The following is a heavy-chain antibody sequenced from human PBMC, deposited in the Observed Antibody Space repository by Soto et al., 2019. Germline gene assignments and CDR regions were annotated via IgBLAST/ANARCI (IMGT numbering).Heavy chain of an antibody. CDR2: MNPSNGNT. V-gene: IGHV1-8*01. Sequence: QVQLVQSGAEVKKPGASVRVSCKASGYTFTSYDINWVRQATGQGLEWMGWMNPSNGNTGYAQKFQGRVTMTRDTSISTAYMGLSSLTSADTAVYYCARFVRHQLPTIDYWGQGALVTVSS. J-gene: IGHJ4*02. CDR3: ARFVRHQLPTIDY. CDR1: GYTFTSYD. D-gene: IGHD1-26*01.